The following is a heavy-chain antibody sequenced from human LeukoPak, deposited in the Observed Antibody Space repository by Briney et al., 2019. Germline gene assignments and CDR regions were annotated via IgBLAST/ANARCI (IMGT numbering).Heavy chain of an antibody. CDR2: IYYSGST. D-gene: IGHD3-3*01. CDR1: GGSISSYY. J-gene: IGHJ4*02. CDR3: ASSHVTIFGVFDY. Sequence: PSETLSLTCTVSGGSISSYYWSWIRQPPGKGLEWIGYIYYSGSTNYNPSLKSRVTISVDTSKNQSSLKLSSVTAADTAVYYCASSHVTIFGVFDYWGQGTLVTVSS. V-gene: IGHV4-59*08.